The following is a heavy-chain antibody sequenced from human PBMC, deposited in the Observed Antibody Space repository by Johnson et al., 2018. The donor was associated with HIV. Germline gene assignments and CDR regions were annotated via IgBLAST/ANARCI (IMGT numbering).Heavy chain of an antibody. V-gene: IGHV3-7*05. Sequence: EVQLMESGGGLVQPGGSLRLSCAASGFTFSSYWMSWVRQAPGRGLEWVANIKQDGSEKYNVDSVKGRFTVSRDNAKNSLYLQMSSLTAEDTAMYYCARVKQWLIRGGTDAFDICGQGTMVTVSS. CDR1: GFTFSSYW. J-gene: IGHJ3*02. CDR3: ARVKQWLIRGGTDAFDI. D-gene: IGHD6-19*01. CDR2: IKQDGSEK.